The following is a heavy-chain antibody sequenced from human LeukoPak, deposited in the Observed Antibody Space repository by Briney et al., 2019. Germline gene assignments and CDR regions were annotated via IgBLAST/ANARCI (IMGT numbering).Heavy chain of an antibody. CDR1: GGSLSSYY. J-gene: IGHJ4*02. V-gene: IGHV4-59*01. CDR2: IYYSGST. CDR3: ARTSYYGSGSYYHFDY. D-gene: IGHD3-10*01. Sequence: SETLSLTCTVSGGSLSSYYWNWMRQPPGKGLEWIGYIYYSGSTNYNPSLKSRVTISVDTSKNQFSLKLSSVTAADTAVYYCARTSYYGSGSYYHFDYWGQGTLVTVSS.